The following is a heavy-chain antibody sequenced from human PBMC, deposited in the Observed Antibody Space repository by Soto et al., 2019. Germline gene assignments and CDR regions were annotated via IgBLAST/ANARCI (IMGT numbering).Heavy chain of an antibody. CDR1: GFTFSSYS. CDR2: ISSSSSTI. V-gene: IGHV3-48*01. CDR3: ASPGSDDFWSGYYPFDY. D-gene: IGHD3-3*01. Sequence: WGSLRLSCAASGFTFSSYSMNWVRQAPGKGLKWVSYISSSSSTIYYADSVKGRFTISRDNAKNSLYLQMNSLRAEDTAVYYCASPGSDDFWSGYYPFDYWGQGTLVTVSS. J-gene: IGHJ4*02.